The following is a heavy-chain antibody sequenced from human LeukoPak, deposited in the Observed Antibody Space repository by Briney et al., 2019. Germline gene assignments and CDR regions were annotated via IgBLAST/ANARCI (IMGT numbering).Heavy chain of an antibody. V-gene: IGHV3-33*08. D-gene: IGHD3-9*01. Sequence: GGSLRLSCAASGFTFSNNWMIWVRQAPGKGLEWVTFIWYDASNKYYAESVKGRFTISRDNSRNTVFLQMNSLRAEDTAIYYCATDISTHYFGSWGQGTLVTVSS. CDR3: ATDISTHYFGS. J-gene: IGHJ4*02. CDR2: IWYDASNK. CDR1: GFTFSNNW.